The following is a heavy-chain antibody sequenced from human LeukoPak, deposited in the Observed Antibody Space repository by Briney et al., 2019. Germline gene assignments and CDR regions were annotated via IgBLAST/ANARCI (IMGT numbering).Heavy chain of an antibody. CDR1: GASISSYY. CDR2: IYFSGST. Sequence: SETLSLTCTVSGASISSYYWSWIRQPAGKGLEWIGYIYFSGSTNYNPSLKSRVTISVDTSKNQFSLKLNSVTAADTAVYYCARGKRETGTLDYWGQGTLITVSS. V-gene: IGHV4-59*01. J-gene: IGHJ4*02. CDR3: ARGKRETGTLDY. D-gene: IGHD1-1*01.